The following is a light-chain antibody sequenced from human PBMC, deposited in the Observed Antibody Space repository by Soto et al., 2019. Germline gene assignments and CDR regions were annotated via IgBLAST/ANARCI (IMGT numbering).Light chain of an antibody. CDR2: RNN. CDR1: SSNIGSNY. J-gene: IGLJ2*01. CDR3: AAWDDSLSVV. Sequence: QSVLTQPPSASGTPGQRVTISCSGSSSNIGSNYVYWYQHLPGTAPKLLIYRNNQRPSGVPDRFSGSKSGTSASLAISGLRSEXEAXXYCAAWDDSLSVVFGGGTKVTVL. V-gene: IGLV1-47*01.